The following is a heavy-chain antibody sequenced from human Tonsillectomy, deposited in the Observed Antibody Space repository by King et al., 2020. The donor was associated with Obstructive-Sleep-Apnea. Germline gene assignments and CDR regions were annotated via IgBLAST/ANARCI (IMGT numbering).Heavy chain of an antibody. D-gene: IGHD1-26*01. CDR1: GFTFSDYS. CDR3: ASERGSLYVDGVHH. Sequence: VQLVESGGGLVKAGGSLRLSCAASGFTFSDYSINWVRQAPGKGLEWVSFISSRGTYIDYADSVKGRFTISRDNAKNSLSLQMNSLRAEDTAVYYCASERGSLYVDGVHHWGQGTLVTVPS. CDR2: ISSRGTYI. J-gene: IGHJ5*02. V-gene: IGHV3-21*01.